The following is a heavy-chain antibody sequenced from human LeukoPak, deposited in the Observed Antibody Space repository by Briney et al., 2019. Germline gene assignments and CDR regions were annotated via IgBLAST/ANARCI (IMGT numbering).Heavy chain of an antibody. V-gene: IGHV1-69*04. J-gene: IGHJ5*02. Sequence: GASVKVSCKASGYTFASYGISWVRQATGQGLEWMGRTIPILGIANYAQKFQGRVTITADESTSTAYMELSSLRSEDTAVYYCARDGSEHSGIAAHWFDPWGQGTLVTVSS. CDR2: TIPILGIA. CDR3: ARDGSEHSGIAAHWFDP. D-gene: IGHD6-13*01. CDR1: GYTFASYG.